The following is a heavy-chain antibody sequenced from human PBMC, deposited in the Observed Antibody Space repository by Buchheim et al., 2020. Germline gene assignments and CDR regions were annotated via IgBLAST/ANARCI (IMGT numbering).Heavy chain of an antibody. J-gene: IGHJ4*02. CDR2: IYYSGST. CDR1: GGSISSSSYY. Sequence: QLQLQESGPGLVKPSETLSLTCTVSGGSISSSSYYWGWIRQHPGKGLEWIGYIYYSGSTYYNPSLKSRVTISVDTSKNQFSLKLSSVTAADTAVYYCARALSTPDYYDSSGYSLGYCFDYWGQGTL. D-gene: IGHD3-22*01. V-gene: IGHV4-31*03. CDR3: ARALSTPDYYDSSGYSLGYCFDY.